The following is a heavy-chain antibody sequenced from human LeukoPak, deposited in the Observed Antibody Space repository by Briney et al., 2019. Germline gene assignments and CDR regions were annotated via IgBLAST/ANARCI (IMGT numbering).Heavy chain of an antibody. CDR2: IIPIFGTA. J-gene: IGHJ4*02. CDR3: AVREPVVPAAMWGGVDY. V-gene: IGHV1-69*06. Sequence: ASVKVSCKASGGTFSSYAISWVRQAPGQGLEWMGGIIPIFGTANYAQKFQGRVTITADKSTSTAYMELSSLRSEDTAVYYCAVREPVVPAAMWGGVDYWGQGTLVTVSS. CDR1: GGTFSSYA. D-gene: IGHD2-2*01.